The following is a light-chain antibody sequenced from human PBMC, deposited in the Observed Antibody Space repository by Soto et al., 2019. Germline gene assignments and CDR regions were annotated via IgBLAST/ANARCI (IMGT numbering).Light chain of an antibody. CDR1: SSNIGAGYD. Sequence: QSVLTQPPSVSGAPGQRVTISCTGSSSNIGAGYDVHWYQQLPGTAPKLLIYGNSNRPSGVPERFSGSKSGTSASLAITGVQAEDEADYYCQSYDSSLSGYVVFGGGTKLTVL. CDR3: QSYDSSLSGYVV. CDR2: GNS. J-gene: IGLJ2*01. V-gene: IGLV1-40*01.